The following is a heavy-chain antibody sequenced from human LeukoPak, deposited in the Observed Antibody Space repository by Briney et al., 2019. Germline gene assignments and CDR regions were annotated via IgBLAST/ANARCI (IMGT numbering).Heavy chain of an antibody. J-gene: IGHJ4*02. CDR2: ISGSGGST. D-gene: IGHD3-10*01. CDR1: GFTFSSYG. Sequence: GRSLRLSCAASGFTFSSYGMSWVRQAPGKGLEWVSAISGSGGSTYYADSVKGRFTISRDNSKNTLYLQMNSLRAEDTAVYYCARGPMMVRGYYYFDYWGQGTLVTVSS. CDR3: ARGPMMVRGYYYFDY. V-gene: IGHV3-23*01.